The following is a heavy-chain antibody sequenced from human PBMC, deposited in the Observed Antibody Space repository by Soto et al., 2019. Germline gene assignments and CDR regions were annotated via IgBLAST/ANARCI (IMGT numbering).Heavy chain of an antibody. CDR3: ARTAYHFDGNSFGY. V-gene: IGHV5-51*01. D-gene: IGHD3-9*01. Sequence: GESLKISCKASGYSFTNYWIGWVRQMSGKGLEWMGVIYPVDSNTKFSPSFQGQVTMSVDNSLSTAYLQWISLKASDTAMYYCARTAYHFDGNSFGYWGQGTLVTVSS. CDR1: GYSFTNYW. CDR2: IYPVDSNT. J-gene: IGHJ4*02.